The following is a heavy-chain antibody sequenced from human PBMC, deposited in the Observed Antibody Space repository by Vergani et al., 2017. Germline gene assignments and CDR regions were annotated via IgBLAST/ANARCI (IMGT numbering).Heavy chain of an antibody. D-gene: IGHD3-22*01. J-gene: IGHJ4*02. CDR1: GFTFSDYY. CDR2: ISSSGSTI. Sequence: QVQLVESGGGLVKPGGSLRLSCASSGFTFSDYYMSWIRQAPGKGLEWVSYISSSGSTIYYADSVKGRFTISRDNAKNSLYLQMDSLTAEDTAICFCVNGYYYDQSGLASFDYWGQGTLVTVSS. CDR3: VNGYYYDQSGLASFDY. V-gene: IGHV3-11*04.